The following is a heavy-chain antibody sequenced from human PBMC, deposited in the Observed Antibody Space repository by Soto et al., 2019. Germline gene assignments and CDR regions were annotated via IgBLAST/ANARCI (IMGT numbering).Heavy chain of an antibody. J-gene: IGHJ3*02. CDR3: ARDVGYCSGGSCYNAFDI. CDR2: IYHSGST. D-gene: IGHD2-15*01. V-gene: IGHV4-30-2*01. Sequence: PSETLSLTCAVYGGSFSGYSWSWIRQPPGKGLEWIGYIYHSGSTYYNPSLKSRVTISVDRSKNQFSLKLSSVTAADTAVYYCARDVGYCSGGSCYNAFDIWGQGTMVTVSS. CDR1: GGSFSGYS.